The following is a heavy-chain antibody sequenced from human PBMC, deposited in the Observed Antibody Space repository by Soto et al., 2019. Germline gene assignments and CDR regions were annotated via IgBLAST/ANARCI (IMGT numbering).Heavy chain of an antibody. J-gene: IGHJ4*02. CDR3: ATMGTPATGLYYFDY. V-gene: IGHV4-39*01. CDR1: GGSITTIASY. Sequence: PSETLSLTCTVSGGSITTIASYWGWIRQPPGKGLEWIGTIYYSGTTYYNPSLQSRVTISVDTSKIQFSLRLNSVTAADTAVYYCATMGTPATGLYYFDYWGQGTLVTVSS. CDR2: IYYSGTT. D-gene: IGHD2-15*01.